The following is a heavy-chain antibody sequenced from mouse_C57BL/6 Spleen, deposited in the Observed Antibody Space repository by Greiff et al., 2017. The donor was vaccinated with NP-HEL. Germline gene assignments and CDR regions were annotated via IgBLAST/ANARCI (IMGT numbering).Heavy chain of an antibody. J-gene: IGHJ3*01. Sequence: QVQLQQPGAELVKPGASVKMSCKASGYTFTSYWITWVKQRPGQGLEWIGDIYPGSGSTNYNEKFKSKATLTVDTSSSTAYMQLSSLTSEDSAVYYCALYYYGSGPSWFAYWGQGTLVTVSA. V-gene: IGHV1-55*01. CDR2: IYPGSGST. D-gene: IGHD1-1*01. CDR1: GYTFTSYW. CDR3: ALYYYGSGPSWFAY.